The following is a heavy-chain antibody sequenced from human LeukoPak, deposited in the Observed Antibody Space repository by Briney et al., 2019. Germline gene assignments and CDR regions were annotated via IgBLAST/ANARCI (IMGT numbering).Heavy chain of an antibody. Sequence: GGSLRLSCAASGFTFSSYAMHWVRQAPGKGLEWVAVISYDGSNKYYADSVKGRFTISRDNSKNTLYLQMNSLRAEDTAVYYCARPPPLVVAAEPFDYWGQGTLVTVSS. CDR1: GFTFSSYA. CDR3: ARPPPLVVAAEPFDY. D-gene: IGHD2-15*01. J-gene: IGHJ4*02. CDR2: ISYDGSNK. V-gene: IGHV3-30*04.